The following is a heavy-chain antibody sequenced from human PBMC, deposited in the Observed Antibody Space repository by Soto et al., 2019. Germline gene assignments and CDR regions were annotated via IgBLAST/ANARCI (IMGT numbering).Heavy chain of an antibody. J-gene: IGHJ6*02. CDR3: ARRAV. Sequence: EVQLVESGGGLVQPGGSLRLSCAASGFTFSSYSMNWVRQAPGKGLEWISYISTSSSTIYYADSVKGRFTISRDNAKNSLYLQMNSRRVEDTAVYDCARRAVWGQGTTVTVS. CDR1: GFTFSSYS. V-gene: IGHV3-48*01. CDR2: ISTSSSTI.